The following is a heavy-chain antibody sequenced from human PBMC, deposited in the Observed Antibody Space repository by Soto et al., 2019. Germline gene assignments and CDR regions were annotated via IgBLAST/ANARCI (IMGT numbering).Heavy chain of an antibody. V-gene: IGHV4-4*02. J-gene: IGHJ4*02. D-gene: IGHD6-19*01. CDR2: IYHSASI. CDR3: ATRVAATFDY. Sequence: QVQLQESGPGLVKPSGTLSLTCAVSSGSISSSNWWTWVRQPPGKGLEWIGEIYHSASINYNPSLKSRVTMSVDKSKNQFSLKLSSVTAADTAVYYCATRVAATFDYWGQGTLVTDSS. CDR1: SGSISSSNW.